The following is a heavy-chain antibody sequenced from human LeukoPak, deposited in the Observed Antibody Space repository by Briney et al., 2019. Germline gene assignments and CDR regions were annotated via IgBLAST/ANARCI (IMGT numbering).Heavy chain of an antibody. CDR2: IYYNGKA. J-gene: IGHJ6*02. V-gene: IGHV4-59*01. Sequence: PSENLSLTCTVSSGSISGYYWTWIRQPPGKGLEWIGQIYYNGKADYNPSLESRITISVDTSKNKISLKLNSVTAADTAIYYCAKFGADYDMYVWGQGITVAVSS. CDR3: AKFGADYDMYV. D-gene: IGHD3-16*01. CDR1: SGSISGYY.